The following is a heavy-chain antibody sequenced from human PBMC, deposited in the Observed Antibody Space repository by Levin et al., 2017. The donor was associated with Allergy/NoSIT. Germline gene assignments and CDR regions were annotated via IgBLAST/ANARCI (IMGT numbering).Heavy chain of an antibody. CDR3: ATDRIVVVVAAPNPLRY. CDR2: FDPEDGET. J-gene: IGHJ4*02. Sequence: AASVKVSCKVSGYTLTELSMHWVRQAPGKGLEWMGGFDPEDGETIYAQKFQGRVTMTEDTSTDTAYMELSSLRSEDTAVYYCATDRIVVVVAAPNPLRYWGQGTLVTVSS. CDR1: GYTLTELS. V-gene: IGHV1-24*01. D-gene: IGHD2-15*01.